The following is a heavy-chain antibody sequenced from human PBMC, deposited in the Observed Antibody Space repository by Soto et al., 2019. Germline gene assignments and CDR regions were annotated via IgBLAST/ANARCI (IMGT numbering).Heavy chain of an antibody. J-gene: IGHJ4*02. D-gene: IGHD6-19*01. V-gene: IGHV3-30-3*01. CDR2: ISKGGSNL. CDR1: GFTLSSYA. Sequence: GGSLRLSCAASGFTLSSYAIHWVRQAPGKGLEWVTVISKGGSNLYFADSVKGRFTISRDNSKNTLYLQMNSLRSEDTAVYYCAREVEYTSAFGISSSFDYWGQGTLVTVS. CDR3: AREVEYTSAFGISSSFDY.